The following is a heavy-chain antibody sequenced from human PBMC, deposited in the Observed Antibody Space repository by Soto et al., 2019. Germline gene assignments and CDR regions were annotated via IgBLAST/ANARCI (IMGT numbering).Heavy chain of an antibody. CDR1: GYTFTNYD. V-gene: IGHV1-8*01. CDR2: MNPNSGNT. D-gene: IGHD1-7*01. J-gene: IGHJ4*02. Sequence: QVQLVQSGAEVKKPGASVKVSCKASGYTFTNYDINWVRQATGQGLEWMGWMNPNSGNTEYAPKFQGRVTMTSDRSISTAYMELTSLTSEDTAVYYCASGRLGLSVLFDFWGQGALVTVSS. CDR3: ASGRLGLSVLFDF.